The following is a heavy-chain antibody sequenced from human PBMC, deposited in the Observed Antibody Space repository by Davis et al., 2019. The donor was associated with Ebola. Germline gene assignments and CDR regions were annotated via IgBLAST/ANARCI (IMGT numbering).Heavy chain of an antibody. CDR3: ARLGIAVAGPLYYYYGMDV. V-gene: IGHV3-48*02. CDR2: ISSSSSTI. Sequence: GGSLRLSCAASGFTFSSYSMNWVRQAPGKGLEWVSYISSSSSTIYYADSVKGRFTISRDNAKNSLYLQMNSLRDEDTAVYYCARLGIAVAGPLYYYYGMDVWGKGTTVTVSS. J-gene: IGHJ6*04. D-gene: IGHD6-19*01. CDR1: GFTFSSYS.